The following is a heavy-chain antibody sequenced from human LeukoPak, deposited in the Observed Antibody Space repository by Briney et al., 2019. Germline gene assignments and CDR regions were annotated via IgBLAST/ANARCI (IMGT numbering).Heavy chain of an antibody. Sequence: GGSLRLSCAASGFTFSSYWMHWVRQAPGKGLVWVSRINSDGSSTNYAGSVKGRFTISRDNAKNTLYLQMNSLRAEDTAVYYCARDRDNLYRNWFDPWGQGTLVTVSS. CDR3: ARDRDNLYRNWFDP. D-gene: IGHD2-2*02. V-gene: IGHV3-74*01. CDR2: INSDGSST. CDR1: GFTFSSYW. J-gene: IGHJ5*02.